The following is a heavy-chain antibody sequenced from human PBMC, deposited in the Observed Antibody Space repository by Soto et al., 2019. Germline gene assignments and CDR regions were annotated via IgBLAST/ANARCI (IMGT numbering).Heavy chain of an antibody. D-gene: IGHD3-9*01. Sequence: QVQLVESGGGVVQPGRSLRLSCAASGFTFSSYGMHWVRQAPGKGLEWVAVIWYDGSNKYYADSVKGRFTISRDNSKNTLYLQMNSLRAQDTAVYYCARDSALTIDAFDIWGQGTMVTVSS. CDR1: GFTFSSYG. V-gene: IGHV3-33*01. CDR2: IWYDGSNK. J-gene: IGHJ3*02. CDR3: ARDSALTIDAFDI.